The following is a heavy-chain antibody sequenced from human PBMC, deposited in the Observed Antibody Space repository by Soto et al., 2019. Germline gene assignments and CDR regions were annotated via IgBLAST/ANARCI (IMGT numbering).Heavy chain of an antibody. CDR2: IYTSGST. CDR3: AGVGSSSHRDAFDI. J-gene: IGHJ3*02. CDR1: GGSISSYY. D-gene: IGHD6-6*01. Sequence: QVQLQESGPGLVKPSETLSLTCTVSGGSISSYYWSWIRQPAGQGLEWIGRIYTSGSTNYNPSLKSRVTMSVDTSKNQFSLKLSSVTAADTAVYYCAGVGSSSHRDAFDIWGQGTMVTVSS. V-gene: IGHV4-4*07.